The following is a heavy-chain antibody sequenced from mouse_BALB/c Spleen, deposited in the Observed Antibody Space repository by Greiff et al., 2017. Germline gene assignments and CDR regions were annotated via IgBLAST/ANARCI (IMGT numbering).Heavy chain of an antibody. J-gene: IGHJ4*01. CDR1: GDSITSGY. CDR3: ARTGTRGYAMDY. V-gene: IGHV3-8*02. Sequence: EVQLKESGPSLVKPSQTLSLTCSVTGDSITSGYWNWIRKFPGNKLEYMGYISYSGSTYYNPSLKSRISITRDTSKNQYYLQLNSVTTEDTATYYCARTGTRGYAMDYWGQGTSVTVSS. CDR2: ISYSGST. D-gene: IGHD4-1*01.